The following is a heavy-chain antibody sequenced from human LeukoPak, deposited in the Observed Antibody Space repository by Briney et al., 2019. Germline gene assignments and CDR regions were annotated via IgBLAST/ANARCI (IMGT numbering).Heavy chain of an antibody. CDR2: ISSSSTYI. D-gene: IGHD4-17*01. CDR1: GFTFSSYS. Sequence: GGSLRLSCAVSGFTFSSYSMNWVRRAPGKGLEWVSSISSSSTYIFYADSMKGRFTISRDNTKNSLYLLMNSLRAEDTAIYYCARDYTTTLTTATNFDYWGQGTLVTVSS. J-gene: IGHJ4*02. V-gene: IGHV3-21*01. CDR3: ARDYTTTLTTATNFDY.